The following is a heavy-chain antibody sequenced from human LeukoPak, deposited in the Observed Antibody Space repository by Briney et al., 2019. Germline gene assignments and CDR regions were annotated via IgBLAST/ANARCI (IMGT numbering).Heavy chain of an antibody. CDR2: IVVGSGNT. V-gene: IGHV1-58*01. J-gene: IGHJ4*02. Sequence: ASVKVSCKASGFTFTSSAVQWVRQARGQRLEWIGWIVVGSGNTNYAQKFQERVTITRDMSTSTAYMELSSLRAEDTAVYYCASIPRLSGSYGDFDYWGQGTLVTVSS. CDR3: ASIPRLSGSYGDFDY. D-gene: IGHD1-26*01. CDR1: GFTFTSSA.